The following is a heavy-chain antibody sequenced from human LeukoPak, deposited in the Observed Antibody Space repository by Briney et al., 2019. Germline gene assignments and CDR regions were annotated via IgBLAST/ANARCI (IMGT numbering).Heavy chain of an antibody. CDR2: VYPGDSDT. CDR1: GYIFATHW. D-gene: IGHD3-10*01. V-gene: IGHV5-51*01. CDR3: ARTSSSGNSYTPLDL. J-gene: IGHJ5*02. Sequence: GESLKISCSGSGYIFATHWIAWVRQMPGRGLEWMGIVYPGDSDTTYSPSFQGQVTFSADKSTSTVYLQWSSLRASDTAMYFCARTSSSGNSYTPLDLWGQGTLVTVSS.